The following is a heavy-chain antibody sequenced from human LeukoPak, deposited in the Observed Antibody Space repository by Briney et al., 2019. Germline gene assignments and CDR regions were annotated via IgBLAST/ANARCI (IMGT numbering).Heavy chain of an antibody. Sequence: PSQTLSLTCTVSGGSISSGDYYWSWIRQPPGKGLEWIGYIYYSGSTYYNPSLKSRVTISVDTSKNQFSLKLSSVTAADTAVYYCARRWSNGYKYRAYDFWGQGTMVSVSS. CDR1: GGSISSGDYY. J-gene: IGHJ3*01. V-gene: IGHV4-30-4*08. CDR2: IYYSGST. CDR3: ARRWSNGYKYRAYDF. D-gene: IGHD3-16*01.